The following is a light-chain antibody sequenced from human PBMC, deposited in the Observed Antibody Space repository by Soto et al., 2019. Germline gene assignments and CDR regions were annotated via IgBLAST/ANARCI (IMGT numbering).Light chain of an antibody. CDR1: GSNIGSNT. V-gene: IGLV1-44*01. J-gene: IGLJ2*01. CDR3: AAWDDSLRGVL. Sequence: QSVLTQPPSASGTPGQRVTISCSGSGSNIGSNTVNWYQHLPGTAPKVLINTNDQRPSGVPDRFSGSKSGTSASLAISGLQSDDEADYYCAAWDDSLRGVLFGGGTKLTVL. CDR2: TND.